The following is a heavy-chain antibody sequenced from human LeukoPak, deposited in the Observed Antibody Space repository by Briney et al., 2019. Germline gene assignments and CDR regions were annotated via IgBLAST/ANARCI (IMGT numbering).Heavy chain of an antibody. D-gene: IGHD6-6*01. V-gene: IGHV4-59*08. CDR2: IYYSGST. CDR3: ARRPGDYFDY. Sequence: PSETLSLTCTVSGGSISSYYWSWIRQPPGKGLEWIGYIYYSGSTNYNPSLKSRVTISVDTSKNQFSLKLSSVTAVDTAVYYCARRPGDYFDYWGQGTLVTVSS. CDR1: GGSISSYY. J-gene: IGHJ4*02.